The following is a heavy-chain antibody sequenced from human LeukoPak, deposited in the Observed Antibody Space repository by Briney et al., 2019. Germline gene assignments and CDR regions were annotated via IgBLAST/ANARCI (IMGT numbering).Heavy chain of an antibody. Sequence: SETLSLTCTVSGGSISSSSYYWGWIRQPPGMGLEWIGSIYYSGSTYYNPSLKSRVTISVDTSKNQFSLKLSSVTAADTAVYYCARRRSRYYFDYWGQGTLVTVSS. CDR3: ARRRSRYYFDY. J-gene: IGHJ4*02. CDR1: GGSISSSSYY. D-gene: IGHD6-6*01. V-gene: IGHV4-39*01. CDR2: IYYSGST.